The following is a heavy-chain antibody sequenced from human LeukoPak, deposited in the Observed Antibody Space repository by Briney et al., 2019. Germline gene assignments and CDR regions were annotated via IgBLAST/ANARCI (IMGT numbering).Heavy chain of an antibody. CDR3: ARAGTIFDY. V-gene: IGHV3-11*06. Sequence: GGSLRLSCAASGFTFSDYYMSWIRQAPGKGLELVSYISSSSSYTNYADSVKGRLTISRDNAKNSLYLQMNRLSAEDTAVYYCARAGTIFDYWGQGTLVTVSS. CDR2: ISSSSSYT. CDR1: GFTFSDYY. D-gene: IGHD3-10*01. J-gene: IGHJ4*02.